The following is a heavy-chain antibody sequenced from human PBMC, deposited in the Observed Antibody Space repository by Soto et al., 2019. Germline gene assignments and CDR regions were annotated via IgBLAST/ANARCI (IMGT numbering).Heavy chain of an antibody. D-gene: IGHD4-17*01. CDR3: ARGLRWGLFEY. CDR1: GFTFSRDW. V-gene: IGHV3-74*01. CDR2: INSDGSST. J-gene: IGHJ4*02. Sequence: GGSLRLSCAASGFTFSRDWMHWVRQAPGKGLVWVSHINSDGSSTSYADSVNGRFTISRDNAKNTLYLQMNSLRAEDTAVYYCARGLRWGLFEYWGPGTLVTVSS.